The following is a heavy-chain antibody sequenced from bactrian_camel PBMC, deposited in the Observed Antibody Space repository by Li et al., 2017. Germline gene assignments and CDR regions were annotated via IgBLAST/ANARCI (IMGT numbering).Heavy chain of an antibody. CDR3: AAWTGCTRCSAGYCYTRDSAWRY. J-gene: IGHJ4*01. Sequence: HVQLVESGGGSAQAGGSLTLSCAVSGSIDNHACMAWFRQAPGKEREGVAGIDSTGRTITALSVRGRFIVSTDNAKNTLYLQMNSLNPQDTAMYYCAAWTGCTRCSAGYCYTRDSAWRYWGLGTQVTVS. CDR2: IDSTGRT. D-gene: IGHD2*01. V-gene: IGHV3S53*01. CDR1: GSIDNHAC.